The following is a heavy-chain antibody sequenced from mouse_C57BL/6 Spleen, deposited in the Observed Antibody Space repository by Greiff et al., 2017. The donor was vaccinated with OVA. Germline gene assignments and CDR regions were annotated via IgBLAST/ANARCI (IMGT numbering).Heavy chain of an antibody. V-gene: IGHV1-61*01. CDR1: GYTFTSYW. CDR3: ARGGYYGSSSWFAY. J-gene: IGHJ3*01. Sequence: QVQLQQPGAELVRPGSSVKLSCKASGYTFTSYWMDWVKQRPGQGLEWIGNIYPSDSETHYNQKFTDKATLTVDKSSSTAYMQLSSLTSEDSAVYYCARGGYYGSSSWFAYWGQGTLVTVSA. D-gene: IGHD1-1*01. CDR2: IYPSDSET.